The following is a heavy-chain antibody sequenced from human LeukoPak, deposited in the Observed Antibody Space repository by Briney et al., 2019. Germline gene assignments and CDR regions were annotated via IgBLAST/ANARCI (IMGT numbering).Heavy chain of an antibody. Sequence: PGGSLRLSCAASGFTFSSYAMSWVRQAPGKGLEWVSAISGSGGSTIYYADSVKGRFTISRDNAKNSLSLQMNSLRAEDTAVYYCASRGLTEFHYFDFWGPGTLVTVSS. D-gene: IGHD3-10*01. J-gene: IGHJ4*02. CDR1: GFTFSSYA. CDR2: ISGSGGSTI. V-gene: IGHV3-23*01. CDR3: ASRGLTEFHYFDF.